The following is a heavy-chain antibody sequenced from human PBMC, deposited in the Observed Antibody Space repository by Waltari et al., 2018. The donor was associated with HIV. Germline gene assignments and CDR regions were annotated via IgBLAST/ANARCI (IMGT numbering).Heavy chain of an antibody. CDR1: GFTLSSYS. CDR2: ISSSSSTI. J-gene: IGHJ4*02. D-gene: IGHD6-13*01. V-gene: IGHV3-48*01. CDR3: ARDEAAAGTGGY. Sequence: EVQLVETGGGLVQPGGFLRPSCAGFGFTLSSYSMHWVCQARGKGLEWVSYISSSSSTIYYAVSVKGRFTISRDNAKNSLYLQMNSLSAEYTALYYCARDEAAAGTGGYWGQGTLVTVSS.